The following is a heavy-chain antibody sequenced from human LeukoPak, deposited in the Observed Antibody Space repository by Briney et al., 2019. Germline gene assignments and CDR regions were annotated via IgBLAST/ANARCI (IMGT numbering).Heavy chain of an antibody. CDR2: IGSSSSYI. CDR1: GFTFSSYS. V-gene: IGHV3-21*01. Sequence: PGGSLRLSCAASGFTFSSYSMNWVRQAPGKGLEWVSSIGSSSSYIYYADSVKGRFTISRDNAKNSLYLQMNSLRAEDTAVYYCATARNCSSTSCYPNWFDPWGQGTLVTVSS. D-gene: IGHD2-2*01. J-gene: IGHJ5*02. CDR3: ATARNCSSTSCYPNWFDP.